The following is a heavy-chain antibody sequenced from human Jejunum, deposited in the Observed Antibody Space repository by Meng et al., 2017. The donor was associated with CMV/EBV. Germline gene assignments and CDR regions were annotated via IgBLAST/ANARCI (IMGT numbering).Heavy chain of an antibody. CDR1: AGPIRGYY. V-gene: IGHV4-4*07. CDR3: QRESGGYYWSET. J-gene: IGHJ4*02. Sequence: LLQRSGAGPVKSSETLSLTCFVSAGPIRGYYWSWIRQPAGKGLEWIGRIYTSGSTHYNPYLNSRLTMSVDLAKNRVALKLSPVTAADTVVYYCQRESGGYYWSETWGQGTLVTVSS. D-gene: IGHD3-22*01. CDR2: IYTSGST.